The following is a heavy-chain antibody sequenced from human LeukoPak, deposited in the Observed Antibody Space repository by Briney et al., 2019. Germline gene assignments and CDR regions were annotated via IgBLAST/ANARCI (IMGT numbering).Heavy chain of an antibody. CDR1: GLNVSSNY. CDR3: ARSVDTAMAPGY. J-gene: IGHJ4*02. V-gene: IGHV3-53*01. Sequence: GGSLRLSCAASGLNVSSNYMSWVRQAPGKGLEWVSVVYSGGTTFYADSVKGRFTISRDNSKNTLYLQMSSLRAEDTAMYYCARSVDTAMAPGYWGQGTLVTVSS. CDR2: VYSGGTT. D-gene: IGHD5-18*01.